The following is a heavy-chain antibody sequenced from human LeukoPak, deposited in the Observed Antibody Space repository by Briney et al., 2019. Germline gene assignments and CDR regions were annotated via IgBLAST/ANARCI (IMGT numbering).Heavy chain of an antibody. V-gene: IGHV3-23*01. CDR1: EITFSTYA. CDR3: AKGVVGVTSPNSLDY. Sequence: PGGSLRLSCAASEITFSTYAMSWVRQTPGKGLEWVSAITGSGVSTFYADSVKGRFTISRDNSKNTLFLQMNSLRAEDTAVYYCAKGVVGVTSPNSLDYWGQGTLVTVSS. D-gene: IGHD1-26*01. CDR2: ITGSGVST. J-gene: IGHJ4*02.